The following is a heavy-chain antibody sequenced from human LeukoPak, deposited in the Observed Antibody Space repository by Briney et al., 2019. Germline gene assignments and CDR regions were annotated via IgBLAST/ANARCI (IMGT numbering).Heavy chain of an antibody. Sequence: GSLRLSCAASGFTFSSYAMSWVRQAPGKGLEWVSAIIGSAGSTYYADSVKGRFTISRDNSKNTLYLQMNSLRAEDTAVYYCAKAGGSGSYYNQYYCDYWGQGTLVTVSS. CDR3: AKAGGSGSYYNQYYCDY. V-gene: IGHV3-23*01. CDR2: IIGSAGST. D-gene: IGHD3-10*01. J-gene: IGHJ4*02. CDR1: GFTFSSYA.